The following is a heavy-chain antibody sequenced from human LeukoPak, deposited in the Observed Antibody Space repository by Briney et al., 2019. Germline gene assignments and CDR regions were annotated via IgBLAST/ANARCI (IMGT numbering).Heavy chain of an antibody. CDR2: IYYSGST. D-gene: IGHD3-22*01. V-gene: IGHV4-39*07. CDR3: ARGGRITLIVVAPLFGY. Sequence: SETLSLTCTVSGGSISSSSYYSGWLRQPPGKGLEWLGSIYYSGSTYYNPSLKSRVTISVDTSKNQFSLKLSSVTAADTAVYYCARGGRITLIVVAPLFGYWGQGTLVTVSS. CDR1: GGSISSSSYY. J-gene: IGHJ4*02.